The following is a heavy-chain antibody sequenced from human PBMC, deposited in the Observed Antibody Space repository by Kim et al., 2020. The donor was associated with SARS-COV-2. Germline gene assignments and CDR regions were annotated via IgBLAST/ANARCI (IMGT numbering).Heavy chain of an antibody. CDR2: IYTSGST. Sequence: SETLSLTCTVSGGSISSYYWSWIRQPAGKGLEWIGRIYTSGSTNYNPSLKSRVTMSVDTSKNQFSLKLSSVTAADTAVYYCARDFCSSTSCWRGNWFDPWGQGTLVTVSS. D-gene: IGHD2-2*01. V-gene: IGHV4-4*07. CDR3: ARDFCSSTSCWRGNWFDP. J-gene: IGHJ5*02. CDR1: GGSISSYY.